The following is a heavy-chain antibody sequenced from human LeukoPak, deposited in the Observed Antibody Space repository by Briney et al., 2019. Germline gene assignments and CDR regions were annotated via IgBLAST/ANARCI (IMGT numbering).Heavy chain of an antibody. V-gene: IGHV4-4*07. D-gene: IGHD6-19*01. J-gene: IGHJ5*02. CDR1: GGSISSYN. Sequence: SETLSLTCTVSGGSISSYNWNWIRQPAGKGLEWIGRIYISGSTNYNPSLKSRVTMSVDTSKNQFSLKLTSVTAADTAVYYCARDGGIAVAGSRFDPWGQGTLVTVSS. CDR3: ARDGGIAVAGSRFDP. CDR2: IYISGST.